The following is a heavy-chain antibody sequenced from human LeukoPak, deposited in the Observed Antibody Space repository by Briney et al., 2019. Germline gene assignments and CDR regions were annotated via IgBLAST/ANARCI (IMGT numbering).Heavy chain of an antibody. D-gene: IGHD4-11*01. J-gene: IGHJ4*02. V-gene: IGHV3-66*01. CDR1: GFTVSSNY. CDR3: AGDTYSNYYFDY. CDR2: IYSGGST. Sequence: GGSLRLSCAASGFTVSSNYMSWVRQAPGKGLEWVSVIYSGGSTYYADSVKGRFTISRDNSKNTLYLQMNSLRAEDTAVYYCAGDTYSNYYFDYWGQGTLVTVSS.